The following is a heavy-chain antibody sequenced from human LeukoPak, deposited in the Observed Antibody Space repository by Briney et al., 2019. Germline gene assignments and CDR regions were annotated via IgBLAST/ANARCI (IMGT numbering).Heavy chain of an antibody. CDR2: IYHSGST. J-gene: IGHJ4*02. D-gene: IGHD2-21*01. Sequence: PSETLSLTCTVSGYSLSSGYYWGWIRQPPGKGLEWIGSIYHSGSTYYNPSLKSRVTISVDTSKNQFSLKLSSVTAADTAVYYCARALLNCGGDCYPYYFDYWGQGTLVTVSS. CDR1: GYSLSSGYY. CDR3: ARALLNCGGDCYPYYFDY. V-gene: IGHV4-38-2*02.